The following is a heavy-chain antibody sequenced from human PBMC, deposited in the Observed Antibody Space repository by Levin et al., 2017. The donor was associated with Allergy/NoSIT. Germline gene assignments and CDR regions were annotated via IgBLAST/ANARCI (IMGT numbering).Heavy chain of an antibody. Sequence: ALKVSCAASGFTFSSYAMSWVRQAPGKGLEWVSAISGSGGSTYYADSVKGRFTISRDNSKNTLYLQMNSLRAEDTAVYYCASIPKIVVVPAADSGMDVWGQGTTVTVSS. CDR1: GFTFSSYA. J-gene: IGHJ6*02. D-gene: IGHD2-2*01. CDR3: ASIPKIVVVPAADSGMDV. CDR2: ISGSGGST. V-gene: IGHV3-23*01.